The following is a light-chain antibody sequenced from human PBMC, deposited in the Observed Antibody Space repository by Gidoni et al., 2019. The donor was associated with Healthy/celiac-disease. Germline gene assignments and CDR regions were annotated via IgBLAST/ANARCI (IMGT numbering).Light chain of an antibody. CDR2: DAS. J-gene: IGKJ4*01. CDR3: QQYDNLST. Sequence: DIQMTQSPSSLSASVGDRVTITCQASQDISNYLNWYQQKPGKAPKLLIYDASNLETGVPSRFSGSGYGTDFTFTISSLQPEDIATYYCQQYDNLSTFGGGTKVEIK. CDR1: QDISNY. V-gene: IGKV1-33*01.